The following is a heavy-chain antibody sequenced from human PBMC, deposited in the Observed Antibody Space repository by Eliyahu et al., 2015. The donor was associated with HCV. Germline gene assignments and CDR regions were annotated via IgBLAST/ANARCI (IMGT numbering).Heavy chain of an antibody. CDR3: AKGWNDYGDSPVTG. D-gene: IGHD4-17*01. V-gene: IGHV3-23*01. CDR2: ISGSGGDT. CDR1: GFTFSSYA. Sequence: EVQLLESGGDLVQPGGSLRLSCVAAGFTFSSYAMSWVRQAPGKGLEWVSAISGSGGDTYYADSVKGRFSISRDNSKNTLYLQINSLRAEDTAVYYCAKGWNDYGDSPVTGWGQGTLVTVAS. J-gene: IGHJ4*02.